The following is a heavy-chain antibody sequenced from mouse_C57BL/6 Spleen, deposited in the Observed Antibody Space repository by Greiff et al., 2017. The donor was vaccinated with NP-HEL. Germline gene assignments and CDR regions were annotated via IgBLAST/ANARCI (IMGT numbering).Heavy chain of an antibody. Sequence: EVKLVESGGGLVKPGGSLKLSCAASGFTFSDYGMHWVRQAPEKGLEWVAYISSGSSTIYYADTVKGRFTISRDNAKNTLFLQMTSLRSEDTAMYYCARSLYGSPYYYAMDYWGQGTSVTVSS. CDR3: ARSLYGSPYYYAMDY. J-gene: IGHJ4*01. CDR1: GFTFSDYG. D-gene: IGHD1-1*01. CDR2: ISSGSSTI. V-gene: IGHV5-17*01.